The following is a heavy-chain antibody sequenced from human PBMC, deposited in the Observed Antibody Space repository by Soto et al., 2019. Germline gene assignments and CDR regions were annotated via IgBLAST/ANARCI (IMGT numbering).Heavy chain of an antibody. J-gene: IGHJ6*02. Sequence: QVQLVQSGAEVKKPGASVKVSCKASGYTFTGYYMHWVRQAPGQGLEWMGWINPNSGGTNYAQKFQGWVTMTRETSISTAYMELSRLRSDDTAVYYCARDSIAVAGYYYGMDVWGQGTTVTVSS. D-gene: IGHD6-19*01. CDR3: ARDSIAVAGYYYGMDV. CDR2: INPNSGGT. V-gene: IGHV1-2*04. CDR1: GYTFTGYY.